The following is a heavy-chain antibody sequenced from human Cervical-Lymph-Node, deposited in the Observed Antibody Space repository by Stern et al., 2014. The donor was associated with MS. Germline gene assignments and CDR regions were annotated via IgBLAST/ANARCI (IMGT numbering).Heavy chain of an antibody. J-gene: IGHJ5*02. CDR3: AREGTTWFDP. CDR2: ITSTGST. V-gene: IGHV3-11*01. D-gene: IGHD1-1*01. CDR1: GFTFSDYY. Sequence: VQLVESGGGLVKPGGSLRLSCAASGFTFSDYYMSWIRQAPGKGLEWVSYITSTGSTKYANSVKGRFTISRDNAKNSLYLQMDSLRAEDTAVYYCAREGTTWFDPWGQGTLVTVSS.